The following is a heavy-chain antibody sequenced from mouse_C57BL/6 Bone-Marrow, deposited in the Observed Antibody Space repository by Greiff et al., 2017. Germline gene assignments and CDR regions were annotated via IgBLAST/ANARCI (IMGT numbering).Heavy chain of an antibody. CDR3: TRSLIYYGTNH. J-gene: IGHJ2*01. Sequence: VQLQQSGAELVKPGASVKLSCTASGFNIKDPYLHWVKQRTEQGLEWIGRLDPEDGETKYAPKFQDKATITADPSSNTAYLQLSSLTSEDTAVYYCTRSLIYYGTNHWGQGTTLTVSS. CDR2: LDPEDGET. D-gene: IGHD1-1*01. V-gene: IGHV14-2*01. CDR1: GFNIKDPY.